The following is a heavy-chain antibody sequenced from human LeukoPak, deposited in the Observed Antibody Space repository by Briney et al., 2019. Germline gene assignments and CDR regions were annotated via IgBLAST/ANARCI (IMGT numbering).Heavy chain of an antibody. CDR3: ARDNVDNWFDP. V-gene: IGHV1-8*03. CDR2: INPNSGNT. Sequence: ASVKVSCKASGYTFTSYDINWVRQATGQGLEWMGWINPNSGNTGYAQKFQGRVTITRNTSISTAYMELRNLRSDDTAVYYCARDNVDNWFDPWGQGTLVTVSS. J-gene: IGHJ5*02. CDR1: GYTFTSYD. D-gene: IGHD1-1*01.